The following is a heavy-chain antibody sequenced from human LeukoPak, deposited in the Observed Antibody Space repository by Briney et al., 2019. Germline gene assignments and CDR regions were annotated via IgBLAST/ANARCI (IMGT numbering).Heavy chain of an antibody. CDR3: ARCRTAVAAPFDY. J-gene: IGHJ4*02. CDR2: INHSGST. Sequence: SETLSLICAVYGGSFSGYYWSWIRQPPGKGLEWIGEINHSGSTNYNPSLKSRVTISVDTSKNQFSLKLSSVTAADTAVYYCARCRTAVAAPFDYWGQGTLVTVSS. D-gene: IGHD6-19*01. CDR1: GGSFSGYY. V-gene: IGHV4-34*01.